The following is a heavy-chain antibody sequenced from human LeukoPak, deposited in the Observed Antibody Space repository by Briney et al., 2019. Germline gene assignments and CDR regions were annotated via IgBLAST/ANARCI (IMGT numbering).Heavy chain of an antibody. Sequence: PGGSLRLSCAVSGLTFSSYAMTWVRQAPGKGLEWVSGISGSGGSTYYADSVKGRFTISRDNSKNTLYLQMNSLRAEDTAVYYCAKDIFGVVTDAFDIWGQGTMVTVSS. J-gene: IGHJ3*02. V-gene: IGHV3-23*01. CDR3: AKDIFGVVTDAFDI. CDR2: ISGSGGST. D-gene: IGHD3-3*01. CDR1: GLTFSSYA.